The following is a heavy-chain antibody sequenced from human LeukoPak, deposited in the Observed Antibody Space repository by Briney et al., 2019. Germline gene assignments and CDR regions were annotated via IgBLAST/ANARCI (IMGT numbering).Heavy chain of an antibody. CDR3: AREVLWYSSRTGRNCFDP. CDR1: GGTFSSYA. Sequence: AXVXXSCKASGGTFSSYAISWVRQAPGQGLEWMGGIIPIFGTANYAQKFQGRVTITTDESTSTAYMELSSLRSEDTAVYYCAREVLWYSSRTGRNCFDPWGQGTLVTVSS. D-gene: IGHD6-13*01. J-gene: IGHJ5*02. CDR2: IIPIFGTA. V-gene: IGHV1-69*05.